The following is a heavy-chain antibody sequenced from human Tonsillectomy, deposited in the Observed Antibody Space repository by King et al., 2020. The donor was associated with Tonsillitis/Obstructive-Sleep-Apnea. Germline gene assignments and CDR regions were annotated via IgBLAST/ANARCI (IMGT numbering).Heavy chain of an antibody. D-gene: IGHD6-19*01. J-gene: IGHJ5*02. V-gene: IGHV1-69*01. CDR1: GGTFSTYA. Sequence: VQLVESGAEVKKPGSSVKVSCKASGGTFSTYAISWVRQAPGQGLEWMGGIIPIFGTANYAQKFQGRVTITADESTSTAYMELSSLRSEDTAVYYCARDTGYGYSSGWANWFDPWGQGTLVTVSS. CDR2: IIPIFGTA. CDR3: ARDTGYGYSSGWANWFDP.